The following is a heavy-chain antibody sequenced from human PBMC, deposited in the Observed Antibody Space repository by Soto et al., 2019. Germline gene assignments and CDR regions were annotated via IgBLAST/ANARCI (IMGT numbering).Heavy chain of an antibody. Sequence: QLQLQESGSGLVKPSQTLSLTCAVSGGSISSGGYSWSWIRQPPGKGLEWIGYIYHSGSTYYNPSRKSRVTISVDRSKNQFSLKLSSVTAADTAVYYCARAHCISTSCPLDYWGQGTLVTVSS. D-gene: IGHD2-2*01. CDR2: IYHSGST. CDR1: GGSISSGGYS. V-gene: IGHV4-30-2*01. CDR3: ARAHCISTSCPLDY. J-gene: IGHJ4*02.